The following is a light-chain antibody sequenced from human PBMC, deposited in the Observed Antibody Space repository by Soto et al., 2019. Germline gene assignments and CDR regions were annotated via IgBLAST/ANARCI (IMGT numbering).Light chain of an antibody. CDR1: QGIRND. Sequence: AIQMTQSPSSLSASVGDRVTITCRASQGIRNDLGWYQQKPGKATKLLIYAASSLQSGVPSRFSGSGSGTDFTLTISSLQPGDFATYYCLQDYNYPLTFGGGTKVDIK. CDR2: AAS. CDR3: LQDYNYPLT. J-gene: IGKJ4*01. V-gene: IGKV1-6*01.